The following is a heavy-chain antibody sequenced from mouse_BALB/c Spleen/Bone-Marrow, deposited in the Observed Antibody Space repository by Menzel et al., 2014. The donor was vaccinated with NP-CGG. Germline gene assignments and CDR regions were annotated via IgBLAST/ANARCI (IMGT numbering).Heavy chain of an antibody. CDR3: ARLITTGGFAY. D-gene: IGHD2-4*01. CDR2: ILPGSGTT. CDR1: GYTFSTYW. V-gene: IGHV1-9*01. Sequence: QVQLKESGAELMKPGASVKISCKATGYTFSTYWIEWVKQRPGHGLEWIGEILPGSGTTNYNEKFKGKATFTADTSSNTAYMRLSSLTSEASATYYCARLITTGGFAYWGQGTLVTVSA. J-gene: IGHJ3*01.